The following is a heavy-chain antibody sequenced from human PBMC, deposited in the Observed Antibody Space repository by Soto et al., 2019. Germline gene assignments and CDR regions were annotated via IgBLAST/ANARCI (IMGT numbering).Heavy chain of an antibody. CDR1: GGTFSSYA. V-gene: IGHV1-69*13. D-gene: IGHD3-22*01. J-gene: IGHJ5*02. Sequence: GASVKVSCKASGGTFSSYAISWVRQAPGQGLEWMGGIIPIFGTANYAQKFQGRVTITADESTSTAYMELSSLRSEDTAVYYCASFLPPIRDYYDSSGYYYGVWFDPWGQGTLVTVSS. CDR2: IIPIFGTA. CDR3: ASFLPPIRDYYDSSGYYYGVWFDP.